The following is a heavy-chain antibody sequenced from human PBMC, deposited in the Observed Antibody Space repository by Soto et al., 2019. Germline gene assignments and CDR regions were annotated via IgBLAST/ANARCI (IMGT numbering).Heavy chain of an antibody. CDR1: GASIITSNW. D-gene: IGHD3-3*02. CDR2: ISHSGNT. V-gene: IGHV4-4*02. CDR3: ARGNPFYSWTPDALDF. Sequence: SETLSLTCTVSGASIITSNWWSWIRQPSGKGLEWIGEISHSGNTNYNPSLKSRVTISVDKSKSQFSLRLTSVTAADTAVYFCARGNPFYSWTPDALDFWGRGTLVTV. J-gene: IGHJ3*01.